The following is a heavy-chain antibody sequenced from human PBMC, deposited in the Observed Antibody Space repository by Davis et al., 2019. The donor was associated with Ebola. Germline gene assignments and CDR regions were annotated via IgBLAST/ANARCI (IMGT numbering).Heavy chain of an antibody. CDR3: TTAPNVLLWFRELF. V-gene: IGHV3-15*07. J-gene: IGHJ4*02. Sequence: GESLKISCAASDITFSNAWMNWVRQAPGKGLEWVGRIKSKTDGGTTDYAAPVKGRFTISRDDSKNTLYLQMNSLKTEDTAVYYCTTAPNVLLWFRELFWGQGTLVTVSS. CDR2: IKSKTDGGTT. D-gene: IGHD3-10*01. CDR1: DITFSNAW.